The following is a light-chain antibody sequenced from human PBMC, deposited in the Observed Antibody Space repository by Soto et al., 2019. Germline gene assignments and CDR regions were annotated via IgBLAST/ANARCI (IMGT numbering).Light chain of an antibody. Sequence: AIQVTQSPSSLSASVGDRVTITCRASQDIRNDLAWYQQKPGQAPNLLIFAAFNLQSGVPSRFSGGGSGTHFTLTISSLQPDDFASYFCQQYYNFSWTFGQGTKVDIK. CDR3: QQYYNFSWT. CDR2: AAF. CDR1: QDIRND. V-gene: IGKV1-6*01. J-gene: IGKJ1*01.